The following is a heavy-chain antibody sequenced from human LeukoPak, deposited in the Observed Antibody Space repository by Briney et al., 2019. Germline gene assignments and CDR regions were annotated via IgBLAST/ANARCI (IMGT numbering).Heavy chain of an antibody. Sequence: PSETLSLTCAVSGYSISKAYDWGWIRQPPGKGLEWIGSIYQSQSGSTYYNSSLKSRVTISIDTSKNQFSLKLNSVTAADTAVYYCATEDVVVPTAAQRPLDYWGQGTLVTVSS. CDR2: IYQSQSGST. J-gene: IGHJ4*02. V-gene: IGHV4-38-2*02. CDR3: ATEDVVVPTAAQRPLDY. D-gene: IGHD2-2*01. CDR1: GYSISKAYD.